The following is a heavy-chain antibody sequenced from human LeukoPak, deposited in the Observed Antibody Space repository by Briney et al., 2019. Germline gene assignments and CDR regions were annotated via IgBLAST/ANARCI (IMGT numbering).Heavy chain of an antibody. CDR3: ARGRGWYTKTPFDY. V-gene: IGHV4-34*01. Sequence: SGALSLTCAVYRGSFCGSYWCWMREPPGEGLGWVGELFHGGSANYTTYIQSRVSISVDTAKNQFSLNLRSVTVADTAVYYYARGRGWYTKTPFDYGCQGTLVTVSA. CDR2: LFHGGSA. J-gene: IGHJ4*02. CDR1: RGSFCGSY. D-gene: IGHD6-19*01.